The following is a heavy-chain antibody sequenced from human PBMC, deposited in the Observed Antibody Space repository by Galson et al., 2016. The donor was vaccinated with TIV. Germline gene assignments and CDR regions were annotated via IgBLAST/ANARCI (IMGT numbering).Heavy chain of an antibody. CDR2: ISGGGGST. V-gene: IGHV3-23*01. J-gene: IGHJ6*02. CDR1: GSPFSIFA. Sequence: LRLSCAASGSPFSIFAMTWVRQAPGMGLEWVSAISGGGGSTSYAAAVKGRFTIPSDNSKNTPFLQMNSIRAEDTAVYYCTKVPSSGFSYYYGIDVWGHGTTVTVS. D-gene: IGHD3-22*01. CDR3: TKVPSSGFSYYYGIDV.